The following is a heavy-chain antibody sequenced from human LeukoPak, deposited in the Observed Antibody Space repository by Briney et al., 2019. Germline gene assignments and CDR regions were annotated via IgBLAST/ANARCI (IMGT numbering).Heavy chain of an antibody. D-gene: IGHD3-10*01. CDR3: ARDPGYGSGRNNYFDY. CDR1: GYTFTSYG. CDR2: ISAYNGNT. Sequence: ASVKVSCKASGYTFTSYGINWVRQAPGQGLEWTGWISAYNGNTNYAQKLQGRVTMTTDTSTSTAYMELRSLRSDDTAVYYCARDPGYGSGRNNYFDYWGQGTLVTVSS. V-gene: IGHV1-18*01. J-gene: IGHJ4*02.